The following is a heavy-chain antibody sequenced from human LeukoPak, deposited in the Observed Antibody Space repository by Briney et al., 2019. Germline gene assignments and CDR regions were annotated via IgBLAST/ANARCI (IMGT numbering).Heavy chain of an antibody. D-gene: IGHD2-2*02. CDR1: GYSISSGYC. CDR3: VSIVVPAAIVKDAFDI. CDR2: IYHSGST. J-gene: IGHJ3*02. Sequence: SETLSLTCTVSGYSISSGYCWGWIRQPPGKGLEWIGSIYHSGSTYYNPSLKSRVTISVDTSKNQFSLKLSSVTAADTAVYYCVSIVVPAAIVKDAFDIWGQGTMVTVSS. V-gene: IGHV4-38-2*02.